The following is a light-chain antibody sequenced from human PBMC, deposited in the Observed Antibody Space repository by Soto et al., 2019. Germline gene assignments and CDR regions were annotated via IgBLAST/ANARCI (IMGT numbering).Light chain of an antibody. V-gene: IGKV1-12*01. CDR2: AAS. J-gene: IGKJ4*01. CDR1: QGISSR. Sequence: DIPMTQSPSSVSASVGDRVTITCRASQGISSRLAWYQQKPGKAPNLLIYAASSLQSGVPSRFSGSGSETDFTLTIGSVQPEDFATYYCQQSNSFPLTFGGGTKVEIK. CDR3: QQSNSFPLT.